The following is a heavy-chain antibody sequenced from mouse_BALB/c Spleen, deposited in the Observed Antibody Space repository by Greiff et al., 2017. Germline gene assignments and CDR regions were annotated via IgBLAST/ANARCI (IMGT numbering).Heavy chain of an antibody. D-gene: IGHD1-1*01. CDR1: GFTFSSYA. V-gene: IGHV5-9-3*01. Sequence: EVKLMESGGGLVKPGGSLKLSCAASGFTFSSYAMSWVRQTPEKRLEWVATISSGGSYTYYPDSVKGRFTISRDNAKNTLYLQMSSLRSEDAAMYYCASGSSSWYIDVWGAGTTVTVSS. CDR3: ASGSSSWYIDV. J-gene: IGHJ1*01. CDR2: ISSGGSYT.